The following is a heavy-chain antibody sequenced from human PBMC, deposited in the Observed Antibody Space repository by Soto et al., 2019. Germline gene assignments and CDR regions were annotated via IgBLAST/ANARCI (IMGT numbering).Heavy chain of an antibody. J-gene: IGHJ4*02. D-gene: IGHD3-22*01. Sequence: LSLTCTVSGGSISSSSYYWGWIRQPPGKGLEWIGSIYYSGSTYYNPSLKSRVTISVDTSKNQFSLKLSSVTAADTAVYYCARHAYYYDSWGQGTLVTVSS. CDR2: IYYSGST. CDR1: GGSISSSSYY. V-gene: IGHV4-39*01. CDR3: ARHAYYYDS.